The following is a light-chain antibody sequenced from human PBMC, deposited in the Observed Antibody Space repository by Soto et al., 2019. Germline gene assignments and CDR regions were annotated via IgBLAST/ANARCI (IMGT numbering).Light chain of an antibody. CDR3: QSYDSSLSGVYV. CDR1: SSNIGAGYD. Sequence: QSALTQPPSVSGAPGQRVTISCTGSSSNIGAGYDVHWYQQLPGTASKLLIYGNINRPSGVPDRFSGSKSGTSASLAITGLQAEDEADYYCQSYDSSLSGVYVFGTGTKVTVL. CDR2: GNI. V-gene: IGLV1-40*01. J-gene: IGLJ1*01.